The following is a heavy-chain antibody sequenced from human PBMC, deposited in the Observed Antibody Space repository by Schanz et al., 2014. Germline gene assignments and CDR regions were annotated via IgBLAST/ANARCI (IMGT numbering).Heavy chain of an antibody. CDR1: GYTFTSYG. CDR3: ARGGYSSGWYDRDIAHFDY. D-gene: IGHD6-19*01. Sequence: QVQLIQSGAEVKKPGASVKVSCKASGYTFTSYGINWVRQAPGQGLEWMGWINVGNGNMKYSQKFQGRVTMTTDTSTSTSYMELTSLRFDDTAVYYCARGGYSSGWYDRDIAHFDYWGQGTLVTVSS. J-gene: IGHJ4*02. CDR2: INVGNGNM. V-gene: IGHV1-18*01.